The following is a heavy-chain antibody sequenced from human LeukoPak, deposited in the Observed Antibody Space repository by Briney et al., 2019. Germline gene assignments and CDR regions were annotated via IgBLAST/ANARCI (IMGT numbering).Heavy chain of an antibody. CDR1: GGSISSYY. Sequence: KPSETLSLTCTVSGGSISSYYWSWIRQPAGKGLEWIGYIYYSGSTNYNPSLKSRVTISVDTSKNQFSLKLSSVTAADTAVYYCATYYYDSSGYLMVYWGQGTLVTVSS. CDR3: ATYYYDSSGYLMVY. J-gene: IGHJ4*02. V-gene: IGHV4-59*01. CDR2: IYYSGST. D-gene: IGHD3-22*01.